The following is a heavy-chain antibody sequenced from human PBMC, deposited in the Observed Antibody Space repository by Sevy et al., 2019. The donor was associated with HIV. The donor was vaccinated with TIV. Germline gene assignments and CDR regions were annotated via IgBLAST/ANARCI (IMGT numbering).Heavy chain of an antibody. CDR3: ATGDTSGYYWSSFNY. CDR2: IRSRADGGTT. V-gene: IGHV3-15*01. J-gene: IGHJ4*02. D-gene: IGHD3-3*01. Sequence: GGSLRLSCAASGFTFRSVWMNWVRQAPGKGLEWVGHIRSRADGGTTDFGGPVKGRFSISRDDSRNMFFLQMDGLKTEDTAVYYCATGDTSGYYWSSFNYWGQGTQVTVSS. CDR1: GFTFRSVW.